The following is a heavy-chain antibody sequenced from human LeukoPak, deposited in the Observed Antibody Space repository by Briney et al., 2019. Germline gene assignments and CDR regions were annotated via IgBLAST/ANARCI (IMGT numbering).Heavy chain of an antibody. CDR2: VYTSGTT. CDR3: ATSGWYLLPGVY. Sequence: SETLSLTCTVSGGSIRSGSNYWSWIRQPAGKELEWIGRVYTSGTTNYNPSLKSRVTISVDTSKNQFSLKFRSVTAADTAVYYCATSGWYLLPGVYWGQGTLVTVSS. V-gene: IGHV4-61*02. J-gene: IGHJ4*02. CDR1: GGSIRSGSNY. D-gene: IGHD6-19*01.